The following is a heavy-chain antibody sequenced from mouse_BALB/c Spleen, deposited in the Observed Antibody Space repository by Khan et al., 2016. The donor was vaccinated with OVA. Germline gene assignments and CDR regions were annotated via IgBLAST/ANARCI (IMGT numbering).Heavy chain of an antibody. J-gene: IGHJ4*01. CDR3: TREGTTVDAMDY. V-gene: IGHV1-69*02. CDR1: GYTFTNYW. CDR2: IYPSDSYT. Sequence: QVQLQQPGAELVRPGTSVKLSCKASGYTFTNYWINWVKQRPGQGLEWIGNIYPSDSYTNYNQKFKDKASLTVDKSSSTAYIQFSSPTSEDSAVYCCTREGTTVDAMDYWGQGTSVTVSS. D-gene: IGHD1-1*01.